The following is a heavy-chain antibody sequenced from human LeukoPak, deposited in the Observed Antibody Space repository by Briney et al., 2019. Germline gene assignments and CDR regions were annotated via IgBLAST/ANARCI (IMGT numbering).Heavy chain of an antibody. V-gene: IGHV3-30*01. Sequence: GRSLRLSCAASGFTFSSYAMHWVRQAPGKGLEWVTVISYDGSNKYYADSVKGRFTISRDNSKNTLYLQMNSLRAEDTAVYYCARDPCGGDCWVDYWGQGTLVTVSS. J-gene: IGHJ4*02. D-gene: IGHD2-21*02. CDR1: GFTFSSYA. CDR3: ARDPCGGDCWVDY. CDR2: ISYDGSNK.